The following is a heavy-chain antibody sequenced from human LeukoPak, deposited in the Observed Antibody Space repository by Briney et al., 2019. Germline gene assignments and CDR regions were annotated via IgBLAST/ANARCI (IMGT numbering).Heavy chain of an antibody. Sequence: GGSLRLPCAASGFTFSSYAMSWVRQAPGKGREWVSAISGSGGSTYYADSVKGRFTISRDNSKNTLYLQMNSLRAEDTAVYYCAQSFRNDGGFDSWGQGTLVTVSS. J-gene: IGHJ4*02. CDR1: GFTFSSYA. D-gene: IGHD1-1*01. V-gene: IGHV3-23*01. CDR3: AQSFRNDGGFDS. CDR2: ISGSGGST.